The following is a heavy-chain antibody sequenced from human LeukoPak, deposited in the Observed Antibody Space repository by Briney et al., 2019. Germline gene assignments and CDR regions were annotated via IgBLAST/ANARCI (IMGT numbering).Heavy chain of an antibody. Sequence: GGSLRLSCAASGFTFSVYYMSWIRQAPGKGLEWVSYISSSSSYTNYADSVKGRFTISRDNSKNTLYLEMNSLRAEDTAMYYCAREGFTEDTPLALDYWGQGTLVTVSS. CDR1: GFTFSVYY. J-gene: IGHJ4*02. V-gene: IGHV3-11*06. CDR3: AREGFTEDTPLALDY. CDR2: ISSSSSYT. D-gene: IGHD5-18*01.